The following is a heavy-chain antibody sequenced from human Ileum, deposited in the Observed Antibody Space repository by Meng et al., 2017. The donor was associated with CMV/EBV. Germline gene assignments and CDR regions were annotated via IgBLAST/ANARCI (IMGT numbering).Heavy chain of an antibody. D-gene: IGHD2-21*01. Sequence: TFSDHYMDWVRQSPGKGLEWVGRITNKGNSYSTIYAASVKGRFTISRDDLKNSVYLQMNSLNTEDTALYYCASAAYCGTSCYLPYDYWGQGTLVTVSS. CDR2: ITNKGNSYST. J-gene: IGHJ4*02. CDR3: ASAAYCGTSCYLPYDY. V-gene: IGHV3-72*01. CDR1: TFSDHY.